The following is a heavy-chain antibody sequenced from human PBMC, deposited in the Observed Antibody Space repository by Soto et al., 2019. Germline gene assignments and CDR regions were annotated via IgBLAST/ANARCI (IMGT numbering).Heavy chain of an antibody. Sequence: EGQLLDSGGGLVQPGGSLRLSCAASGFTFSTYAMNWVRQAPGKGLEWISAISASGEYTAYADSVKGRFTISRDNSVSAMYLQMNSLRIDDTDVYYCAHPRGYGVFDAYDIWGQGTMVTVSS. J-gene: IGHJ3*02. D-gene: IGHD4-17*01. V-gene: IGHV3-23*01. CDR2: ISASGEYT. CDR1: GFTFSTYA. CDR3: AHPRGYGVFDAYDI.